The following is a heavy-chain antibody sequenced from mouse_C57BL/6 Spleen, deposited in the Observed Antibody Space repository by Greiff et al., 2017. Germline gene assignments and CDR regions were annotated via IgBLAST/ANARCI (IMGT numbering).Heavy chain of an antibody. D-gene: IGHD2-3*01. CDR1: GFTFSDYG. CDR2: ISSGSSTI. J-gene: IGHJ1*03. V-gene: IGHV5-17*01. Sequence: EVKLMESGGGLVKPGGSLKLSCAASGFTFSDYGMHWVRQAPEKGLEWVAYISSGSSTIYYADTVKGRVTISRDNAKNTLFLQMTSLRSEDTAMYYCARDGYYLYWYFDVWGTGTTVTVSS. CDR3: ARDGYYLYWYFDV.